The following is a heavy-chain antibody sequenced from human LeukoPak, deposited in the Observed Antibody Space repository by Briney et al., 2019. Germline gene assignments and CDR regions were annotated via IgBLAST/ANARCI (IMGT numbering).Heavy chain of an antibody. V-gene: IGHV3-7*01. CDR1: GFTFSSYW. Sequence: PGGSLRLSCAASGFTFSSYWMSWVRQAPGKGLEWVANIKQDGSEKYYVDSVKGRFTISRDNAKNSLYLQMNSLRAEDTAVYYCARARATMVRERGEYDAFDIWGQGTMVTVSS. D-gene: IGHD3-10*01. J-gene: IGHJ3*02. CDR3: ARARATMVRERGEYDAFDI. CDR2: IKQDGSEK.